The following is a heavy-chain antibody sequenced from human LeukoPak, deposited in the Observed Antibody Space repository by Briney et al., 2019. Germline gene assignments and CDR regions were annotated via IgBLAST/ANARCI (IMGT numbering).Heavy chain of an antibody. Sequence: GGSLRLSCAASGFTVSSNYMSWVRQAPGKGLEWVSVIYSGGDTYYADSVRGRFSISRDNSKNTLYLQMNTLRAEDTAVYYCARASGYSGYDPFDYWGQGTLVTVSS. D-gene: IGHD5-12*01. CDR1: GFTVSSNY. J-gene: IGHJ4*02. CDR2: IYSGGDT. CDR3: ARASGYSGYDPFDY. V-gene: IGHV3-53*01.